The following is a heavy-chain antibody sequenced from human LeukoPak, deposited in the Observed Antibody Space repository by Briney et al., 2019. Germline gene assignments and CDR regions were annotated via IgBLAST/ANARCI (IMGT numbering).Heavy chain of an antibody. V-gene: IGHV4-34*01. D-gene: IGHD1-26*01. CDR1: GGSFSGYY. CDR3: ARGRIVGATRWFDP. CDR2: INHSGST. J-gene: IGHJ5*02. Sequence: SETLSLTCAVYGGSFSGYYWSWLRQPPGKGLEWIGEINHSGSTNYNPSLKSRVTISVDTSKNQFSLKLSSVTAADTAVYYCARGRIVGATRWFDPWGQGTLVTVSS.